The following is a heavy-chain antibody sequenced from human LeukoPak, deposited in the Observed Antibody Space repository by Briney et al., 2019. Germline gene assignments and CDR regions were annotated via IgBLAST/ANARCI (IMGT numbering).Heavy chain of an antibody. CDR1: GFTFSRYT. V-gene: IGHV3-21*01. CDR3: ARAPVIFGSGTQDAFDI. CDR2: ISTSSIYK. Sequence: GGSLRLSCGASGFTFSRYTMTWVRQAPGKGLEWVASISTSSIYKYYGDPVKGRFTISRDNSRNSAYLQMDSLSPEDTAVYYCARAPVIFGSGTQDAFDIWGQGTMVTVSS. J-gene: IGHJ3*02. D-gene: IGHD3-10*01.